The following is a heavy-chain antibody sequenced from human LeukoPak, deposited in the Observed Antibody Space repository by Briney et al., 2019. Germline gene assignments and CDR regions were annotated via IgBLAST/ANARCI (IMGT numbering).Heavy chain of an antibody. CDR1: GFTFSRYT. V-gene: IGHV3-21*01. CDR3: ARAPVIFGSGTQDAFDI. CDR2: ISTSSIYK. Sequence: GGSLRLSCGASGFTFSRYTMTWVRQAPGKGLEWVASISTSSIYKYYGDPVKGRFTISRDNSRNSAYLQMDSLSPEDTAVYYCARAPVIFGSGTQDAFDIWGQGTMVTVSS. J-gene: IGHJ3*02. D-gene: IGHD3-10*01.